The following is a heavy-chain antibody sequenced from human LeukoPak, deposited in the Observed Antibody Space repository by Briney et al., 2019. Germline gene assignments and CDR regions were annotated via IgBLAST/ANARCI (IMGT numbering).Heavy chain of an antibody. Sequence: GGSLRLSFPASGFTSTNYWMSWVRQPQGKGREWWANIKADGSEKFYVDSVKGRFTISRDNAKNSLYLQMNSLRAEDTAVYYCARESSVVRGVITDFDYWGQGTLVTVSS. CDR1: GFTSTNYW. V-gene: IGHV3-7*01. J-gene: IGHJ4*02. CDR3: ARESSVVRGVITDFDY. D-gene: IGHD3-10*01. CDR2: IKADGSEK.